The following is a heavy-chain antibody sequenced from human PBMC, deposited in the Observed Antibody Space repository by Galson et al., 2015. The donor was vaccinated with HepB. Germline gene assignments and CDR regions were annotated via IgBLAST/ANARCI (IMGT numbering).Heavy chain of an antibody. CDR3: ARRISLVRGIITKPDYYYGMDG. J-gene: IGHJ6*02. Sequence: SLRLSCAASGFTFSSYWMNWVRQAPGKGLEWVAHINQDGSSKYYVDSVEGRFTISRDNAKDSVYLQLDSLRAEDTAVYYCARRISLVRGIITKPDYYYGMDGWGQGTTVTVAS. CDR2: INQDGSSK. D-gene: IGHD3-10*01. V-gene: IGHV3-7*03. CDR1: GFTFSSYW.